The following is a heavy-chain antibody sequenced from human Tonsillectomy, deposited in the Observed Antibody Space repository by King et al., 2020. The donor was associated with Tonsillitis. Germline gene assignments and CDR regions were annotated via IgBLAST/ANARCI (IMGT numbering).Heavy chain of an antibody. V-gene: IGHV2-5*01. CDR3: AHNLPPRTYYYDSSGYYYFDY. CDR2: IYWNDDK. Sequence: ITLKESGPTLVKPTQTLTLTCTFSGFSLSTSGVGVGWIRQPPGKALEWLALIYWNDDKRYSPSLKSRLTITKDTSKNQVVLTMTNMEPVDTATYYCAHNLPPRTYYYDSSGYYYFDYWGQGTLGTVSS. J-gene: IGHJ4*02. D-gene: IGHD3-22*01. CDR1: GFSLSTSGVG.